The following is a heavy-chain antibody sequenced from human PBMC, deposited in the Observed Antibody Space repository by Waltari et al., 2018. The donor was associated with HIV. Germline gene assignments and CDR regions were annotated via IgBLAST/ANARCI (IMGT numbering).Heavy chain of an antibody. CDR2: INHSGST. CDR1: AGSVSGYY. CDR3: ARALNDYGDLDS. D-gene: IGHD4-17*01. J-gene: IGHJ4*02. V-gene: IGHV4-34*01. Sequence: QVQLQQWGAGLLKPSETLSLTCAVYAGSVSGYYWSWIRRPPGKGLEWIGEINHSGSTNYSPSLKSRVTISRDTSNNQFSLKLNSVTAADTAVYYCARALNDYGDLDSWGQGTLVTVSS.